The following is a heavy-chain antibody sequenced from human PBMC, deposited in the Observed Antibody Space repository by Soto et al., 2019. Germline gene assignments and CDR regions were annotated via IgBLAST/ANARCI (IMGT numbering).Heavy chain of an antibody. CDR1: GFTFSSYG. J-gene: IGHJ4*02. CDR2: IWYDGSNK. D-gene: IGHD6-13*01. Sequence: GGSLRLSCAASGFTFSSYGMHWVRQAPGKGLEWVAVIWYDGSNKYYADSVKGRFTISRDNSKNTLYLQMNSLRAEDTAVYYCARGGSSWGYFDYWRQGTLVTVSS. CDR3: ARGGSSWGYFDY. V-gene: IGHV3-33*01.